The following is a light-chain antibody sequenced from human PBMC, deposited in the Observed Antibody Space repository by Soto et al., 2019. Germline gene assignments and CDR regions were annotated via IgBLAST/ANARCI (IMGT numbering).Light chain of an antibody. J-gene: IGLJ1*01. V-gene: IGLV2-14*01. CDR3: SSYTSTSTRV. Sequence: QYVLTQPASVSGSPGQSITISCTGTSSDVGGYNYVSWYQQHPGKAPKLMIYDVSHRPSGVSYRFSGSKSGNTASLTISGLRAEDEADYYCSSYTSTSTRVFGTGTKLTVL. CDR1: SSDVGGYNY. CDR2: DVS.